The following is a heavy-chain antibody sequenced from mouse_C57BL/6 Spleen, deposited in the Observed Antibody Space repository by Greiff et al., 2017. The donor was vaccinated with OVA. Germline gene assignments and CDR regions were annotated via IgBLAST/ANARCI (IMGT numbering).Heavy chain of an antibody. V-gene: IGHV5-16*02. J-gene: IGHJ4*01. CDR3: ARRSVVDYAMDY. Sequence: EVKVVESEGGLVQPGSSMKLSCTASGFTFSDYYMAWVRQVPEKGLEWVANINYDGSSTYYLHSLKSRFIISRDNAKNILYLQMSSLKSEDTATDYCARRSVVDYAMDYWGQGTSVTVSS. CDR2: INYDGSST. CDR1: GFTFSDYY. D-gene: IGHD1-1*01.